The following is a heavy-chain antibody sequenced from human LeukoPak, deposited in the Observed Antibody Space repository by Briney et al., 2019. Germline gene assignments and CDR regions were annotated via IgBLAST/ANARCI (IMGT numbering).Heavy chain of an antibody. CDR2: INHSGST. Sequence: SETLSLTCAVYGGSFSGYYWSWIRQPPGKGLEWIGEINHSGSTNYNPSLKSRVTISVDTSKNQFSLKVSSVTAADTAVYYCARDLNYDILTGYLNWGQGTLVTVSS. CDR1: GGSFSGYY. D-gene: IGHD3-9*01. CDR3: ARDLNYDILTGYLN. V-gene: IGHV4-34*01. J-gene: IGHJ4*02.